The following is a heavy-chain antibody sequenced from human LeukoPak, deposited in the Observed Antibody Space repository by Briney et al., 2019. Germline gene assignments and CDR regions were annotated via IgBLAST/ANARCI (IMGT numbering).Heavy chain of an antibody. Sequence: RALVKPPQTPTLTSTSSGFSLSPSGMRVSWIRQPPGKALEWLASSDGDDAKFYSTSLKTSLTIYNATTKNHVDLTMTNMDPVDTSTYYCARISWFGEPDAFDIWGQGTMVTVSS. V-gene: IGHV2-70*04. D-gene: IGHD3-10*01. CDR1: GFSLSPSGMR. CDR3: ARISWFGEPDAFDI. CDR2: SDGDDAK. J-gene: IGHJ3*02.